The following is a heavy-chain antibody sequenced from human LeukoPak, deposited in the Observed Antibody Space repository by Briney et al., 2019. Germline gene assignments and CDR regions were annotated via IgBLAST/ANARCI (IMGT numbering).Heavy chain of an antibody. CDR2: ISYDGSNK. CDR1: GFTFSSYG. V-gene: IGHV3-30*03. CDR3: ARESDSSSWYIHYYYYGMDV. J-gene: IGHJ6*02. D-gene: IGHD6-13*01. Sequence: GGSLRLSCAASGFTFSSYGMHWVRQAPGKGLEWVAVISYDGSNKYYADSVKGRFTISRDNSKNTLYLQMNSLRAEDTAVYYCARESDSSSWYIHYYYYGMDVWGQGTTVTVSS.